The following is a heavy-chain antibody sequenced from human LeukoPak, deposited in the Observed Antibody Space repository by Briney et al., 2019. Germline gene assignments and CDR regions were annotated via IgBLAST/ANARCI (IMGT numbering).Heavy chain of an antibody. J-gene: IGHJ6*02. Sequence: GGSLRLSCAASGFTFSSYSMNWVRQAPGKGLEWVSYISSSSSTIYYADSVKGRFTISRDNAKNSLYLQMNSLRDEDTAVYYCARGRSNYDFWNNYGMDVWGQGTTVTVSS. V-gene: IGHV3-48*02. D-gene: IGHD3-3*01. CDR1: GFTFSSYS. CDR3: ARGRSNYDFWNNYGMDV. CDR2: ISSSSSTI.